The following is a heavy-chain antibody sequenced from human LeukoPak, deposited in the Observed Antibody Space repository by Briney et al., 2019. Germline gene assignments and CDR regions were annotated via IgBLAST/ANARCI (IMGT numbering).Heavy chain of an antibody. CDR1: GYTFTSYG. V-gene: IGHV1-18*01. Sequence: ASVKVSCKASGYTFTSYGISWVRQAPGQGLEWMGWISAYNGNTNYAQKLQGRVTMTTDTSTSTAYMELSRLRSDDTAVYYCARALAVYYGSGRDLNFDYWGQGTLVTVSS. CDR2: ISAYNGNT. J-gene: IGHJ4*02. CDR3: ARALAVYYGSGRDLNFDY. D-gene: IGHD3-10*01.